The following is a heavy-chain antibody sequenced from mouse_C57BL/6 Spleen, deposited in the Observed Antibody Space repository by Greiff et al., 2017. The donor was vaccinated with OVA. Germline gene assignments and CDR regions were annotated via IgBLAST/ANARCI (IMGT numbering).Heavy chain of an antibody. D-gene: IGHD2-13*01. Sequence: VQLQQSGAELVKPGASVKLSCKASGYTFTSYWMNWVKQRPGQGLEWIGMIYPNSGSTNYHEKFKSKATLTVDKSSSKDNMQLSGLTSEASSVAYDASGTTHAQAMDYWGQGTSVTVSS. CDR2: IYPNSGST. CDR1: GYTFTSYW. V-gene: IGHV1-64*01. CDR3: ASGTTHAQAMDY. J-gene: IGHJ4*01.